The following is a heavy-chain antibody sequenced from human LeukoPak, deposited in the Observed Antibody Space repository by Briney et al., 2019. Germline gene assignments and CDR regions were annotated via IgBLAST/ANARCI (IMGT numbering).Heavy chain of an antibody. D-gene: IGHD3-22*01. CDR3: ARTKHYYDSSGYMIY. CDR1: GYTFTGYY. CDR2: INPNSGGT. J-gene: IGHJ4*02. Sequence: ASVTVSCKASGYTFTGYYMHWVRQAPGQGLEWMGWINPNSGGTNYAQKFQGRVTMTRDTSISTAYMELSRLRSDDTAVYYCARTKHYYDSSGYMIYWGQGTLVTVSS. V-gene: IGHV1-2*02.